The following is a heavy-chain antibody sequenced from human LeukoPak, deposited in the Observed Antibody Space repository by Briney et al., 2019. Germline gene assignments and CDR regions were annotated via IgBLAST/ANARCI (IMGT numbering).Heavy chain of an antibody. Sequence: GASVKVSCKASGYTFTSYDINWVRQATGQGLEWMGWMNPNSGNTGYAQKLQGRVTMTRNTSISTAYMELGSLRSEDTAVYYCARGYGVYEDYFDYWGQGTLVTVSS. V-gene: IGHV1-8*01. CDR2: MNPNSGNT. CDR1: GYTFTSYD. CDR3: ARGYGVYEDYFDY. D-gene: IGHD4-17*01. J-gene: IGHJ4*02.